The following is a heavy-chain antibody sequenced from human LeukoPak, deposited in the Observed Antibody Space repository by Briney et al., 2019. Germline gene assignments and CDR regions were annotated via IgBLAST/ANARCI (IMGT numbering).Heavy chain of an antibody. CDR3: AKQRYYYDSSGVQRQYYFDY. Sequence: GGSLRLSCAASGFTFSSYAMSWVRQAPGKGLEWVSAISGSGGSTYYADSVKGRFTISRDNSKNTLYLQMNSLRAEDTAVYYCAKQRYYYDSSGVQRQYYFDYWGQGTLVTVSS. V-gene: IGHV3-23*01. CDR1: GFTFSSYA. J-gene: IGHJ4*02. CDR2: ISGSGGST. D-gene: IGHD3-22*01.